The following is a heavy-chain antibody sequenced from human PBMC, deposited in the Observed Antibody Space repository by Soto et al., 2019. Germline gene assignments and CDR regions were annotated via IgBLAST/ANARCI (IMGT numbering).Heavy chain of an antibody. V-gene: IGHV3-30*18. Sequence: QVQLVESGGGVVQPGRSLRLSCAASGFTFSRYGMHWVRQAPGKGLEWVAVISDDGSNKYYADSVKGRFTISRDNPKNTLYLQMNSLRAEDTAVYYCAKVPGGGGMAPFDYWCPFTLVTVSS. CDR3: AKVPGGGGMAPFDY. D-gene: IGHD3-10*01. CDR2: ISDDGSNK. J-gene: IGHJ4*02. CDR1: GFTFSRYG.